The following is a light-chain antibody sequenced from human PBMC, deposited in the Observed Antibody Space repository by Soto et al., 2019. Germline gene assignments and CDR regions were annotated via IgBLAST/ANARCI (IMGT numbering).Light chain of an antibody. J-gene: IGKJ3*01. CDR3: QRYKSAPT. CDR1: QSVSSN. Sequence: EIVMTQSPATLSVSPGERATLSCRASQSVSSNLAWYQQKPGQAPRLLIYGASTRATGIPARFSGSGSGTEFTLTISSLQSEDFATYYCQRYKSAPTFGPGTKVDIK. V-gene: IGKV3-15*01. CDR2: GAS.